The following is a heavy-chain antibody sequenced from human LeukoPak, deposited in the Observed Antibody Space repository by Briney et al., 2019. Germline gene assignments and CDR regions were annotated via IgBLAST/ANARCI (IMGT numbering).Heavy chain of an antibody. CDR2: IWYDGSNK. CDR1: GFTFSSYG. D-gene: IGHD3-10*02. J-gene: IGHJ4*02. CDR3: ARDNYYVWGFDY. V-gene: IGHV3-33*01. Sequence: GGSLRLSCAASGFTFSSYGMHWVRQAPGKGLEWVAVIWYDGSNKYYADSVKGRFTTSSDNSKNTLYLQMNSLRAEDTAVYYCARDNYYVWGFDYWGQGTLVTVSS.